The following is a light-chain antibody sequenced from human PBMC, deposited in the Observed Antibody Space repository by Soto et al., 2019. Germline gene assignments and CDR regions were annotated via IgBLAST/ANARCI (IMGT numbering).Light chain of an antibody. Sequence: EIVLTQSPGSLSLSPWERATLSFMASQSVSNNYLAWYQQKPGQAPRLLIYGASNRATGIPDRFSGSGSGTDFTLTISRLEPEDFAVYYRQQYGSSPGLTFGGGTKVDNK. CDR1: QSVSNNY. V-gene: IGKV3-20*01. CDR3: QQYGSSPGLT. J-gene: IGKJ4*01. CDR2: GAS.